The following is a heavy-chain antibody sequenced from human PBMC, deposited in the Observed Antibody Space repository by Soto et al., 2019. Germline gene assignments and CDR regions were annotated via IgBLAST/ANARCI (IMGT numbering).Heavy chain of an antibody. Sequence: SETLSDTCAVSSGSISSSNWWSWVRQPPGKGLEWIGEIYHSGSTNYNPSLKSRVTISVDKSKNQFSLKLSSVTAADTAVYYCAREADYYGSGRAFDIWGQGTMVTVSS. CDR3: AREADYYGSGRAFDI. CDR2: IYHSGST. V-gene: IGHV4-4*02. J-gene: IGHJ3*02. CDR1: SGSISSSNW. D-gene: IGHD3-10*01.